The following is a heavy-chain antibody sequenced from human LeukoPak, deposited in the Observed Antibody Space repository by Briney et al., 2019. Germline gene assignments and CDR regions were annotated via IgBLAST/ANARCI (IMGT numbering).Heavy chain of an antibody. J-gene: IGHJ4*02. CDR2: INPNSGCT. V-gene: IGHV1-2*02. D-gene: IGHD5-18*01. CDR1: GYTFTGYY. Sequence: ASVKVSCKASGYTFTGYYMHWVRQAPGQGLEWMGWINPNSGCTNYAQKFQGRVTMTRDTSISTAYMELSRLRSDATAVYYCAREPIPRGYSYGAPSDYWGQGTLVTVSS. CDR3: AREPIPRGYSYGAPSDY.